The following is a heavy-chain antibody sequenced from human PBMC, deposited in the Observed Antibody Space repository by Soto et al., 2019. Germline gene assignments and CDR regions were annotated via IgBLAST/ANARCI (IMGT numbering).Heavy chain of an antibody. CDR2: ISHDGISK. CDR1: GVCFSSYD. Sequence: SQRLSCGACGVCFSSYDPYWVRQAPGKGLEWVTVISHDGISKYYTDSVRGRFTISRDNSENTLYLQMNSLRPEDTAVDDCGFRTNSTSPGGQVTRVSVS. V-gene: IGHV3-30*03. CDR3: GFRTNSTSP. J-gene: IGHJ5*02. D-gene: IGHD1-7*01.